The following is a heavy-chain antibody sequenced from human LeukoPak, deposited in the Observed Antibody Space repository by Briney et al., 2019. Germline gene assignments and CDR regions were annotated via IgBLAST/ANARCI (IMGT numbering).Heavy chain of an antibody. D-gene: IGHD1-26*01. J-gene: IGHJ4*02. V-gene: IGHV1-69*05. Sequence: GASVKVSCKTSGYPFTTYEINWVRQAPGQGLEWMGGIIPIFGTANYAQKFQGRVTITTDESTSTAYMELSSLRSEDTAVYYCARGEWELPFDYWGQGTLVTVSS. CDR3: ARGEWELPFDY. CDR2: IIPIFGTA. CDR1: GYPFTTYE.